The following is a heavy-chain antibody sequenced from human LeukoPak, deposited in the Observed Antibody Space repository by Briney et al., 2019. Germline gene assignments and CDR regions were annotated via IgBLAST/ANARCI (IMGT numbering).Heavy chain of an antibody. CDR2: IKSKADGETI. V-gene: IGHV3-15*07. CDR1: GFTFTNAW. D-gene: IGHD1-20*01. Sequence: GGSLRLSCAASGFTFTNAWMNWVRQAPGKGLEWVGRIKSKADGETIDYAAPVKGRFTFSRDDSKNMLYLQMNSLKSEDTAVYYCSTLTSRGLSDSWGQGTLATVSS. CDR3: STLTSRGLSDS. J-gene: IGHJ4*02.